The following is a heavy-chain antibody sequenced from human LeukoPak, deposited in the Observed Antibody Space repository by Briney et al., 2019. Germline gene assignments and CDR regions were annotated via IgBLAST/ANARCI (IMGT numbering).Heavy chain of an antibody. D-gene: IGHD3-3*01. Sequence: SETLSLTCTVSGGSISLYYWSWIRQPPGTGLEWIGYIYYTGRADYNPSLKSRVSMSVDTSKNQFSLRVNSMTAADTAVYYCARGDFWSGAPTDWGQGTLVTVSS. CDR2: IYYTGRA. V-gene: IGHV4-59*01. CDR1: GGSISLYY. CDR3: ARGDFWSGAPTD. J-gene: IGHJ4*02.